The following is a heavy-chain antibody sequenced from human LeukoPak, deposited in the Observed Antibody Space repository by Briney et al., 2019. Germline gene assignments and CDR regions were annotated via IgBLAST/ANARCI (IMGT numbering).Heavy chain of an antibody. CDR2: INSDGSST. CDR1: GFTFSSYW. J-gene: IGHJ4*02. CDR3: AKGERYFDWLPIYYFDY. V-gene: IGHV3-74*01. Sequence: PGGSLRLSWAASGFTFSSYWMHWVRQAPGKGLVWVSRINSDGSSTSYADSVKGRFTISRDNSKNTLYLQMNSLRAEDTAVYYCAKGERYFDWLPIYYFDYWGQGTLVTVSS. D-gene: IGHD3-9*01.